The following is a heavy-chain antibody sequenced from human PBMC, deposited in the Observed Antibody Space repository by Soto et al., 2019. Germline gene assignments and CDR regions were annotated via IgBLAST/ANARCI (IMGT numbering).Heavy chain of an antibody. CDR1: GFTFLTSA. V-gene: IGHV1-58*01. D-gene: IGHD2-15*01. Sequence: ASVKVSCKASGFTFLTSAVQWVRQARGQGLEWIGWIVVGSGYTDYAQSFHGRVTFTRDMSTSTAYMELSSLRSDDTAVYYCAREAVVTPRRYYYYGMDVWGQGTTVTVSS. J-gene: IGHJ6*02. CDR2: IVVGSGYT. CDR3: AREAVVTPRRYYYYGMDV.